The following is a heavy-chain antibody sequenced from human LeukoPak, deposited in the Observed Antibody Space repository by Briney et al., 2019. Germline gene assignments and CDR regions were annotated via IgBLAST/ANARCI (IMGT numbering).Heavy chain of an antibody. J-gene: IGHJ4*02. V-gene: IGHV1-46*01. CDR3: AREEIYYDTSGYYYGPYFDY. D-gene: IGHD3-22*01. CDR2: INPSGGST. CDR1: GYTFIGYY. Sequence: ASVKVSWKASGYTFIGYYMHWVRQTPGQGLEWMGTINPSGGSTGYAQKFQDRVTMTRDTSTSTVYMELSSLRSEDTAVYYCAREEIYYDTSGYYYGPYFDYWGQGTLVTVSS.